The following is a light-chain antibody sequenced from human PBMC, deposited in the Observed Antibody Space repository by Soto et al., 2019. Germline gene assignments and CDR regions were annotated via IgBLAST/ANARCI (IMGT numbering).Light chain of an antibody. CDR2: DVS. V-gene: IGLV2-14*03. J-gene: IGLJ2*01. Sequence: QSALTQPASVSGSPGQSITISCTGTSSDVGGYNSVSWYQQHPGKAPKLMIYDVSNRPSGVSNRFSGSKSVNTASLTISGLQAEYEADYYCSSYTSSSTVVFGGGTKVTVL. CDR1: SSDVGGYNS. CDR3: SSYTSSSTVV.